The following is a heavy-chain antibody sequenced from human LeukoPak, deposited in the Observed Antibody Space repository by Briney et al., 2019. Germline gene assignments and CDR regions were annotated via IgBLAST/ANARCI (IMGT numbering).Heavy chain of an antibody. CDR1: GGSISSYY. CDR2: IYPSAST. D-gene: IGHD3-22*01. CDR3: ARDSPRDYYDSSGYYYYAFDI. J-gene: IGHJ3*02. V-gene: IGHV4-4*07. Sequence: KASETLSLTCTVSGGSISSYYWGWIRQPAGKGLEWIGRIYPSASTNYNPSLKSRVTMSVDTSKNQFSLKLNSVTAADTAVYYCARDSPRDYYDSSGYYYYAFDIWGQGTMVTVSS.